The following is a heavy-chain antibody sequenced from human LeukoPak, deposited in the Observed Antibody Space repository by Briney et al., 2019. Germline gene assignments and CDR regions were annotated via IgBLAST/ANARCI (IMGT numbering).Heavy chain of an antibody. CDR1: GYTFTSYG. Sequence: GASVKVSCKASGYTFTSYGISWVRQAPGQGLEWMGWISAYNGNTNYAQKLQGRVTMTTDTSTSTAYMELRSLRSDDTAVYYCAREGEERYYYYGMDVWGQGTTVTVSS. V-gene: IGHV1-18*01. CDR3: AREGEERYYYYGMDV. CDR2: ISAYNGNT. D-gene: IGHD1-1*01. J-gene: IGHJ6*02.